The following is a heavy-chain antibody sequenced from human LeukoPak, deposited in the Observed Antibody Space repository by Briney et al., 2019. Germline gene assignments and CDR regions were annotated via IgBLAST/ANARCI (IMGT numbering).Heavy chain of an antibody. J-gene: IGHJ4*02. CDR3: AKGLTIFG. V-gene: IGHV3-23*01. CDR1: GFTFSSYA. CDR2: ISGSGGST. D-gene: IGHD3-3*01. Sequence: GGSLRLSCAASGFTFSSYAMTWVRQAPGKGQEWVSGISGSGGSTYYADSVKGRFTISKDNAKNTVYLQMNSLRAEDTAVYYCAKGLTIFGWGQGNLVTVSS.